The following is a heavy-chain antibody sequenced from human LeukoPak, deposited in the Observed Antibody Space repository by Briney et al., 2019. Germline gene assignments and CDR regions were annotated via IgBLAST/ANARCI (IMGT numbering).Heavy chain of an antibody. CDR3: ARDYGCSSTSCYAGAEYFQH. J-gene: IGHJ1*01. V-gene: IGHV3-74*01. Sequence: GGSLRLSCAASGFTFSTYWMHWVRQAPGKGLVWVSRINSEGSSTSYADSVKGRFTISRDNAKNTLYLQMNSLRAEDTAVYYCARDYGCSSTSCYAGAEYFQHWGQGTLVTVSS. CDR1: GFTFSTYW. D-gene: IGHD2-2*01. CDR2: INSEGSST.